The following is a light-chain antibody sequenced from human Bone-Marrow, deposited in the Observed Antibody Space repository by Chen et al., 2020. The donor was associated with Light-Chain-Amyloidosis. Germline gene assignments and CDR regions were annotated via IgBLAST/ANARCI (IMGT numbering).Light chain of an antibody. Sequence: DIQMTQFPYTLSAPVGDKVIITCRASETIQSWLAWHQQRPGKAPKVLIYRSSTLESGVPSRFSGSASGTEFPLTISSLQPEDFATCYCQQYDSYPVTFGGGTKVEIK. CDR1: ETIQSW. V-gene: IGKV1-5*03. CDR2: RSS. J-gene: IGKJ4*01. CDR3: QQYDSYPVT.